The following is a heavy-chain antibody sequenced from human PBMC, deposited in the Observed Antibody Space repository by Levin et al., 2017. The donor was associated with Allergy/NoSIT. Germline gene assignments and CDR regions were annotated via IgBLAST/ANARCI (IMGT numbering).Heavy chain of an antibody. CDR2: IYYSGTS. V-gene: IGHV4-30-4*01. D-gene: IGHD2-15*01. CDR1: SGSILTGHYY. CDR3: ARIRNAGGRGWFDY. J-gene: IGHJ5*01. Sequence: SQTLSLTCTVSSGSILTGHYYWSWLRQPLGKGLEWIGHIYYSGTSYYNSSLKSRLSISVDTSQNQFTLTLSSMTAADTAVYYCARIRNAGGRGWFDYWAQGTLVTVSS.